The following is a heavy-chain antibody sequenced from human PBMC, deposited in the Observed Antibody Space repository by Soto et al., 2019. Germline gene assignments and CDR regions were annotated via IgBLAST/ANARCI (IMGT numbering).Heavy chain of an antibody. CDR1: GFTFSSYG. Sequence: GGSLRLSCAASGFTFSSYGMHWVRQAPGKGLERVAVIWYDGSNKYYADSVKGRFTISRDNAKNTLYLQMNSLRAEDTAVYYCASYQTISCVPWGQGTLVTVSS. D-gene: IGHD2-2*01. V-gene: IGHV3-33*03. J-gene: IGHJ5*02. CDR3: ASYQTISCVP. CDR2: IWYDGSNK.